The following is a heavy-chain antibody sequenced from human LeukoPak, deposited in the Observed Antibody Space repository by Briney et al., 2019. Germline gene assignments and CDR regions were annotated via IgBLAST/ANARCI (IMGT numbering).Heavy chain of an antibody. V-gene: IGHV4-59*12. Sequence: SETLSLTCTVSGGSISSYYWSWIRQSPGKGLEWIGYIDYSGSAYYNPSFKSRVTISVDTAKSQFSLDLRSVTAADTAVYYCARDAWNGNSPLDYWGQGALVTVSS. D-gene: IGHD4-23*01. J-gene: IGHJ4*02. CDR1: GGSISSYY. CDR3: ARDAWNGNSPLDY. CDR2: IDYSGSA.